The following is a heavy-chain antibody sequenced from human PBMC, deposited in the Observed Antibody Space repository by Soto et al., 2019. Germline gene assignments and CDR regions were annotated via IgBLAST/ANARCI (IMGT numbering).Heavy chain of an antibody. CDR2: ISSRSDTL. V-gene: IGHV3-48*02. J-gene: IGHJ6*02. CDR1: GFTFSAYA. Sequence: GGSLRLSCEGSGFTFSAYAMNWVRQAPGKGLEWVSYISSRSDTLYYADSVKGRFTISRDNAKNSVYLQVNNLRDEGTAVYYCARRYGSGSYPLYYYYGMDVWGQGTTVTVSS. CDR3: ARRYGSGSYPLYYYYGMDV. D-gene: IGHD3-10*01.